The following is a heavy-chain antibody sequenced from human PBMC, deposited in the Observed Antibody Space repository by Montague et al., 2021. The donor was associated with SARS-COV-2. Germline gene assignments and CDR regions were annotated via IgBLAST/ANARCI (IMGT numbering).Heavy chain of an antibody. CDR1: GFPFSAYY. Sequence: SRRLSCPASGFPFSAYYMSWIRQAPGKGLEWVAYISSSITYTRYADSVKGRFTISRDNAKNSLHLQMNSLRAEDTAVYYCARDWRRNLDVWGQGTTVTVSS. J-gene: IGHJ6*02. D-gene: IGHD1-14*01. CDR3: ARDWRRNLDV. V-gene: IGHV3-11*05. CDR2: ISSSITYT.